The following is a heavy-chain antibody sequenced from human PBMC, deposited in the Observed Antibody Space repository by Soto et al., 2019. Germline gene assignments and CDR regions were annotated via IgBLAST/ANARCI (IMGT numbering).Heavy chain of an antibody. D-gene: IGHD3-22*01. J-gene: IGHJ4*02. V-gene: IGHV3-33*03. CDR1: GFTFRNFG. CDR2: VSYDGSNQ. Sequence: GSLRLSCTASGFTFRNFGMHWVRQPPGKGLEWVAVVSYDGSNQYYADSVKGRFTISRDNTRNTLFLQVTSLRAEDTAIYYCTKAPTTYESTTSYPGWLPPYFFDHWGQGTLVTVSS. CDR3: TKAPTTYESTTSYPGWLPPYFFDH.